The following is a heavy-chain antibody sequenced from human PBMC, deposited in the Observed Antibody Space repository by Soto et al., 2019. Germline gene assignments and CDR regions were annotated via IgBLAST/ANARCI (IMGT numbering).Heavy chain of an antibody. CDR3: PKVISERLEFGN. J-gene: IGHJ4*02. CDR1: GFAFSAYD. Sequence: PGGSLRLSCVSSGFAFSAYDMIWVRRPPGKGLEWVSKIGPGAKTMDYHDSVKGRFIISRDNAKNSMFLQMNSLGVEDTAVYYCPKVISERLEFGNGGQGAQVTVSS. CDR2: IGPGAKTM. D-gene: IGHD4-4*01. V-gene: IGHV3-48*03.